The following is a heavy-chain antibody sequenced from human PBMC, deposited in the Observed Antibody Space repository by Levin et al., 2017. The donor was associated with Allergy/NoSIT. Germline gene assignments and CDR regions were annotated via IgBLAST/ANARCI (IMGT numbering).Heavy chain of an antibody. V-gene: IGHV3-30-3*01. CDR2: ISDDGSSE. Sequence: GGSLRLSCAASGFTFSNYAMHWVRQAPGKGLEWVGVISDDGSSEFYIHSVKGRFTISRDNSKNRLYLQMDSLRAEDTALYYCVREIAEEGTWGQGTLVIVSS. CDR1: GFTFSNYA. J-gene: IGHJ4*02. D-gene: IGHD1-1*01. CDR3: VREIAEEGT.